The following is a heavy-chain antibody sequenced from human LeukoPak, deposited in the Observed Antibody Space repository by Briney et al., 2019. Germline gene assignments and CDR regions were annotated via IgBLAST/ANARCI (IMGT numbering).Heavy chain of an antibody. Sequence: SETLSLTCTVSGGSVSSGSYYWSWIRQPPGKELEWIGYIYYSGSTNYNPSLKSRVTISVDTSKNQFSLKLSSLTAADTAVYYCSRLQFDWLSPGAFDIWGQGTMVTVSS. V-gene: IGHV4-61*01. D-gene: IGHD3-9*01. CDR3: SRLQFDWLSPGAFDI. J-gene: IGHJ3*02. CDR2: IYYSGST. CDR1: GGSVSSGSYY.